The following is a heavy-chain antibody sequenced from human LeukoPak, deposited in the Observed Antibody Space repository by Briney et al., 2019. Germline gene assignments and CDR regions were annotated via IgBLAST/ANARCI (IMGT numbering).Heavy chain of an antibody. CDR2: IIPIFGTA. D-gene: IGHD2-2*01. CDR3: ARHPVGHCSSTSCYSGLDY. J-gene: IGHJ4*02. V-gene: IGHV1-69*05. Sequence: ASVKVSCKASGGTFSSYAISWVRQAPGQGLEWMGGIIPIFGTANYAQKFQGRVTITTDESTSTAYMELSSLRSEDTAVYYCARHPVGHCSSTSCYSGLDYWGQGTLVTVSS. CDR1: GGTFSSYA.